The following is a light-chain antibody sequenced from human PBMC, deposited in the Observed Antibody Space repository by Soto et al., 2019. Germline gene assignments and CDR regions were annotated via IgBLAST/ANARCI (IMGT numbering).Light chain of an antibody. CDR1: QSVSSH. V-gene: IGKV3-15*01. CDR3: QQYNLGPDT. CDR2: AAS. J-gene: IGKJ5*01. Sequence: ITQSPATLAVSPGERATLSCSASQSVSSHLAWYQQRPGQAPRLLIYAASTRATGIPARFSGSGSGTEFTLTIGGRQSEDFAVYSCQQYNLGPDTFGQGTRLEIK.